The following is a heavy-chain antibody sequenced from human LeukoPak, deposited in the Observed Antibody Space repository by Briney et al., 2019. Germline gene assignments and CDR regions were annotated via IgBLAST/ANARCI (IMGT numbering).Heavy chain of an antibody. Sequence: GGSLRLSCAASGFTFSSYAMSWVRQAPGKGLEWVSAISGSGGSTYYADSVKGRFTISRDNSKNTLYLQMNSLRAEDTAVYYCAVPPRRYYDSSGELDYWGQGTLVTVSS. J-gene: IGHJ4*02. CDR1: GFTFSSYA. D-gene: IGHD3-22*01. V-gene: IGHV3-23*01. CDR2: ISGSGGST. CDR3: AVPPRRYYDSSGELDY.